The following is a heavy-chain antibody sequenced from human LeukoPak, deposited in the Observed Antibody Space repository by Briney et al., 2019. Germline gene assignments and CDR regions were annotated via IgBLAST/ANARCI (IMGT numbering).Heavy chain of an antibody. CDR3: AREGFSRGYYQYYYMDV. CDR1: GFTFSGYS. CDR2: ISSSSSYI. J-gene: IGHJ6*03. D-gene: IGHD6-13*01. V-gene: IGHV3-21*01. Sequence: GGSLRLSCAASGFTFSGYSMNWVRQAPGKGLEWVSSISSSSSYIYYADSVKGRFTISRDNAKNSLYLQMNSLRAEDTAVYYCAREGFSRGYYQYYYMDVWGKGTTVTVSS.